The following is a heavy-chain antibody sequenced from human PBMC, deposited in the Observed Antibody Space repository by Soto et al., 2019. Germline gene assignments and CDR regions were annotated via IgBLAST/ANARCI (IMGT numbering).Heavy chain of an antibody. CDR3: ASSMGYCSGGSCYPPRNY. V-gene: IGHV3-21*01. Sequence: ESGGGLVKPGGSLRLSCAASGLTFSSYSMNWVRQAPGKGLEWVSSISSSSSYIYYADSVKGRFTISRDNAKNSLYLQMNSLRAEDTAVYYCASSMGYCSGGSCYPPRNYWGQGTLVTVSS. D-gene: IGHD2-15*01. CDR1: GLTFSSYS. J-gene: IGHJ4*02. CDR2: ISSSSSYI.